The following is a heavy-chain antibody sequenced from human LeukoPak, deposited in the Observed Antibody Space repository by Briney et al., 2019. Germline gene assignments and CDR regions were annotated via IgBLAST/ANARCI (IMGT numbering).Heavy chain of an antibody. V-gene: IGHV4-31*11. CDR3: ATSGYSGYGNFDY. Sequence: SETLSLTCAVYGGSFSGYYWSWIRQHPGKGLEWIGYIYYSGSTYYNPSLKSRVTISVDASKNQFSLKLSSVTAADTAVYYCATSGYSGYGNFDYWGQGTLVTVSS. CDR1: GGSFSGYY. D-gene: IGHD5-12*01. CDR2: IYYSGST. J-gene: IGHJ4*02.